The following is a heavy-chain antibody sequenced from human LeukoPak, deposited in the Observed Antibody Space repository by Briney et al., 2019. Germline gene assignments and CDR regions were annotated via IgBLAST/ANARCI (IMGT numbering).Heavy chain of an antibody. V-gene: IGHV3-21*01. Sequence: GGSLRLSCAASGFTFSSYSMNWVRQAPGKGLEWVSSISGNSIYIYYADSVKGRFTISRDNAKNSLYLQMNSLRVADTAVYYCRFGELSFDYWGQGTLVTVSS. J-gene: IGHJ4*02. D-gene: IGHD3-10*01. CDR2: ISGNSIYI. CDR3: RFGELSFDY. CDR1: GFTFSSYS.